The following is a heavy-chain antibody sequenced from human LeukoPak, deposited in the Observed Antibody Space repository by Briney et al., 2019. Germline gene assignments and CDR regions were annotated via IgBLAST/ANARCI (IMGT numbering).Heavy chain of an antibody. J-gene: IGHJ6*02. CDR3: ATSHDYSSSWYSGRHYYGMDG. V-gene: IGHV1-69*01. CDR2: IIPIFGTA. D-gene: IGHD6-13*01. CDR1: GGTFSSYA. Sequence: GSSVKVSCKASGGTFSSYAISWVRQAPGQGLEWMGGIIPIFGTANYAQKFQGRVTITADESTSTAYMELSSLRSEDTAVYYCATSHDYSSSWYSGRHYYGMDGWGQGTTVTVSS.